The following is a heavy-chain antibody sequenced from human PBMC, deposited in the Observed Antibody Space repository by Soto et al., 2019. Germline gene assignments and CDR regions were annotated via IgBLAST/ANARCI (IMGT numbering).Heavy chain of an antibody. V-gene: IGHV3-74*01. D-gene: IGHD1-26*01. CDR1: GFTLSYYW. J-gene: IGHJ4*01. CDR3: ANFYTGSYSTY. CDR2: INSEGSTT. Sequence: GGSLTLSSTASGFTLSYYWMHWVRQAPGKGRVWVSRINSEGSTTHCPDSVKGRFTNPRDNPKNTLYLEMNSLRPEDTAFYYCANFYTGSYSTYWGHGTL.